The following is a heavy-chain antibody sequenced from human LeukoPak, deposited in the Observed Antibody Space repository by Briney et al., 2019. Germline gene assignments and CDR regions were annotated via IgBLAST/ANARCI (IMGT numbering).Heavy chain of an antibody. CDR1: GFTFSSYA. Sequence: GGSLRLSCAASGFTFSSYAMHWVRQAPGKGLEWVAVISYDGSNKYYADSVKGRFTISRDNSKNTLYLQMNSLRAEDTAAYYCARGARITIFGVVITSLTFDYWGQGTLVTVSS. CDR2: ISYDGSNK. D-gene: IGHD3-3*01. J-gene: IGHJ4*02. V-gene: IGHV3-30*04. CDR3: ARGARITIFGVVITSLTFDY.